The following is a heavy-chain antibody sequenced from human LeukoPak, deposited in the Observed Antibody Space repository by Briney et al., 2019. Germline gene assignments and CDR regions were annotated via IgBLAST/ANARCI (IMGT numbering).Heavy chain of an antibody. V-gene: IGHV4-4*07. CDR3: ARQVGGSYYYYYYYMDV. D-gene: IGHD1-26*01. CDR2: IYTSGST. J-gene: IGHJ6*03. Sequence: SQTLSLTCTGAGGSISSYYWSWIRQPAGKGLEWIGRIYTSGSTNYNPSLKSRVTISVDTSKNQFSLKLSSVTAADTAVYYCARQVGGSYYYYYYYMDVWGKGTTVTVSS. CDR1: GGSISSYY.